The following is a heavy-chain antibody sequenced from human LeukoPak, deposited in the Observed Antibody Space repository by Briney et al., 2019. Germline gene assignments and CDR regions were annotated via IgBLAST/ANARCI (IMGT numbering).Heavy chain of an antibody. Sequence: SETLSLTCAVYDGSFSGYYWSWIRQPPGKGLEWIGEINHSGSTNYNPSLQSRVTISLDTSKSQFSLKVRYVTAADTAVYYCARDVPGGRNDYWGQGTLVTVSS. CDR2: INHSGST. CDR3: ARDVPGGRNDY. V-gene: IGHV4-34*01. CDR1: DGSFSGYY. J-gene: IGHJ4*02. D-gene: IGHD3-16*01.